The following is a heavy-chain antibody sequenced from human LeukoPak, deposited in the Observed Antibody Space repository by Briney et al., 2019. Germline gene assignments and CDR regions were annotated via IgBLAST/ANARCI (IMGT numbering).Heavy chain of an antibody. J-gene: IGHJ4*02. CDR2: ISSSGYTA. Sequence: GGSLRLSCAASGITFSTHAMTWVRQAPGKGLGWVSTISSSGYTAYSAGSVKGRFTISRDTSKNTLYLQMNSLRAEDTAVYYCANDFWSAPQDYWGQGTLVTVSS. D-gene: IGHD3-3*01. CDR3: ANDFWSAPQDY. CDR1: GITFSTHA. V-gene: IGHV3-23*01.